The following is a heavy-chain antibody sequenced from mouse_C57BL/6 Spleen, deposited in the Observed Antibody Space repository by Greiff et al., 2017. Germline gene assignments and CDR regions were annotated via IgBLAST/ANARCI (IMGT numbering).Heavy chain of an antibody. CDR1: GFTFSGFY. Sequence: EVKVVDSGGGLVQSGRSLRLSCATSGFTFSGFYMEWVRQAPGKGLEWIAASRNKANDYTTDYSASVKGRFIVSRDTSHSLLYLQMNALRSEDTAIDYCAREAYDSNYEGYCDVWGTGTTVTVSS. D-gene: IGHD2-5*01. V-gene: IGHV7-1*01. CDR3: AREAYDSNYEGYCDV. J-gene: IGHJ1*03. CDR2: SRNKANDYTT.